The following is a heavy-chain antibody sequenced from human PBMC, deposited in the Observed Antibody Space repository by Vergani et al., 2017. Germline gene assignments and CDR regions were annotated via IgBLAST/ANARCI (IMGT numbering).Heavy chain of an antibody. D-gene: IGHD5-12*01. V-gene: IGHV5-10-1*01. CDR1: GYRFTRYW. CDR2: IDPSDSYT. CDR3: ARHRGYDLYYGMDV. Sequence: VQLVQSGAEVKKPGESLRISCKGSGYRFTRYWISWVCQMPGKGLEWMGRIDPSDSYTNYSPSFQGHVTISADKSISTAYLQWSSLKASDTAMYYCARHRGYDLYYGMDVWGQGTTVTVSS. J-gene: IGHJ6*02.